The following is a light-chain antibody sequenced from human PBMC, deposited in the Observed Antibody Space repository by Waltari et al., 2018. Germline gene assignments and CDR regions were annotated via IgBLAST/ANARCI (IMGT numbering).Light chain of an antibody. CDR3: QHYVRLPAT. CDR2: GAS. Sequence: EIVLTQSQGTLSLSPGARATLSCRASQSVGRTLAWYQQTPGQAPRLLLYGASSRAIGTPDRFSGSGSGTDFSLTISRLEPEDFAVYYCQHYVRLPATFGQGTKVEIK. J-gene: IGKJ1*01. CDR1: QSVGRT. V-gene: IGKV3-20*01.